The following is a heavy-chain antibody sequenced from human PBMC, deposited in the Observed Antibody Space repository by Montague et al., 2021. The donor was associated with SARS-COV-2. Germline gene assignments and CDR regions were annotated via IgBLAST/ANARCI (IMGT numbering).Heavy chain of an antibody. CDR1: GASISTGIYY. Sequence: TLSLTCTVSGASISTGIYYWSWNRQPAGKGLEWIGRIRTTGHTDYNSSLESRVCMSVDTSTNQFSLSLTAVTAADTAVYFRARFGSGTLEFDLWGQGTLVTVSS. CDR3: ARFGSGTLEFDL. V-gene: IGHV4-61*02. J-gene: IGHJ4*02. CDR2: IRTTGHT. D-gene: IGHD1-26*01.